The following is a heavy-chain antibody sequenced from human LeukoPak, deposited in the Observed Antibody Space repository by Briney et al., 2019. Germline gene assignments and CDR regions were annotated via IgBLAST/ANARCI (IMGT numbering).Heavy chain of an antibody. CDR3: ASMTIAVAGTPIDY. D-gene: IGHD6-19*01. J-gene: IGHJ4*02. CDR2: IYYSGST. Sequence: SETLSLTCTVSGGSISSSSYYWGWIRQPPGKGLEWIGSIYYSGSTYYNPSLKSRVTISVDTSKNQFSLKLSSVTAADTAVYYCASMTIAVAGTPIDYWGQGTLVTVSS. CDR1: GGSISSSSYY. V-gene: IGHV4-39*07.